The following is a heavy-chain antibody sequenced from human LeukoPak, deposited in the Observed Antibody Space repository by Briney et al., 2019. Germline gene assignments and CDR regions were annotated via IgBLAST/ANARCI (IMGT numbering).Heavy chain of an antibody. CDR3: ARKAAGPDY. V-gene: IGHV4-34*01. J-gene: IGHJ4*02. CDR1: GGSFSGYY. CDR2: INHSGST. Sequence: SETLSLTCAVYGGSFSGYYWSWIRQPPGKGLEWIGEINHSGSTNYNPSLKSRATISVDTSKNQFSLKLSSVTAADTAVYYCARKAAGPDYWGQGTLVTVSS. D-gene: IGHD6-13*01.